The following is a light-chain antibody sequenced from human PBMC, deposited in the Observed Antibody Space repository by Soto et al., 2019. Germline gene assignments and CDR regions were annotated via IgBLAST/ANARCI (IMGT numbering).Light chain of an antibody. Sequence: SYELTQPPSVSVAPGQTARVTCGGNNIGGKSVQWYQHHPGKAPRLIIYEVVQRPSGVPDRFSGSKSGNTASLTVSGLQAADEADYFCKSYAGSNTYVFGSGTKLTVL. CDR1: NIGGKS. CDR3: KSYAGSNTYV. CDR2: EVV. J-gene: IGLJ1*01. V-gene: IGLV3-21*02.